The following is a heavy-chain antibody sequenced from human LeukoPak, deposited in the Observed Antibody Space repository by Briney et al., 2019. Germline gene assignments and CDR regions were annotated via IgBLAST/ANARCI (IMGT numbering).Heavy chain of an antibody. J-gene: IGHJ5*02. V-gene: IGHV3-30*04. Sequence: GGSLRLSCAASGFSFNSYDMHWVRQAPGKGLEWVAVIAYDGKKSYYADSVKGRFTISRDNSKSTVDLQMNSLRIEDTAVYYCAKAAGKENGYDFWFEHWGQGTLVTVYS. CDR1: GFSFNSYD. CDR3: AKAAGKENGYDFWFEH. D-gene: IGHD3-3*01. CDR2: IAYDGKKS.